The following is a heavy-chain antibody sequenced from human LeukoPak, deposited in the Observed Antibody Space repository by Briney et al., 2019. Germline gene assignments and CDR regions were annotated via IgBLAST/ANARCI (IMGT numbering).Heavy chain of an antibody. V-gene: IGHV3-21*06. D-gene: IGHD5-12*01. CDR3: AREPPAQYSAYDGRGY. J-gene: IGHJ4*02. CDR2: ISSSSNYI. CDR1: GLTFSNYG. Sequence: PGGSLRLSCAASGLTFSNYGMHWVRQAPGKGLEWVSSISSSSNYIYYADSVKGRFTISRDNAKNTLYLQMNSLRAEDTAVYYCAREPPAQYSAYDGRGYWGQGTLVTVSS.